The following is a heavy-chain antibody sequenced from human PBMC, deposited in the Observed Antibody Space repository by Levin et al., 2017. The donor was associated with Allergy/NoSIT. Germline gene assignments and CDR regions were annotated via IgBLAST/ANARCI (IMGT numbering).Heavy chain of an antibody. D-gene: IGHD2-15*01. CDR3: ARGRGYSTPYFDY. CDR2: ISSNGGST. Sequence: GGSLRLSCAASGFTFSSYAMHWVRQAPGKGLEYVSAISSNGGSTYYADSVKGRFTISRDNSKNTLYLQMGSLRAEDMAVYYCARGRGYSTPYFDYWGQGTLVTVSS. J-gene: IGHJ4*02. V-gene: IGHV3-64*02. CDR1: GFTFSSYA.